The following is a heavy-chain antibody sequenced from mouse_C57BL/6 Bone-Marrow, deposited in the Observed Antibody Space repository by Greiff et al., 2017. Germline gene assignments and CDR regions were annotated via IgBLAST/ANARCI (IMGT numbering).Heavy chain of an antibody. CDR3: TRCDYYGSSYGDY. CDR2: IDPETGGT. J-gene: IGHJ2*01. Sequence: QVQLQQSGAELVRPGASVTLSCKASGYTFTDYEMHWVKQTPVHGLEWIGAIDPETGGTAYNQKFKGKAILTADKSSRTAYMELRSLTSEDSAVYYCTRCDYYGSSYGDYWGQGTTLTVSS. D-gene: IGHD1-1*01. CDR1: GYTFTDYE. V-gene: IGHV1-15*01.